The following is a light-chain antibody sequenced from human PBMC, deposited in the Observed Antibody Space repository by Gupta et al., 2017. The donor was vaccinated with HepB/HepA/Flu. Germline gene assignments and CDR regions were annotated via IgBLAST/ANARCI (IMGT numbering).Light chain of an antibody. CDR2: WAS. CDR3: QQEDSAPIT. V-gene: IGKV4-1*01. J-gene: IGKJ5*01. CDR1: QSILSSYENNNY. Sequence: DIVMTQSPDSLALSLVESATITCKFSQSILSSYENNNYVSWFQQKPGQPPKLLIYWASTRESGVPDRFSGRGSGTDFTLTISSLQAEDVAVYYCQQEDSAPITFGQGTKMEIK.